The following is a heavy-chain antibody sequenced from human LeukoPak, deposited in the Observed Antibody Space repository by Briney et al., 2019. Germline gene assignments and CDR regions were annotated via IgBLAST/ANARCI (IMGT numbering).Heavy chain of an antibody. V-gene: IGHV3-66*01. CDR2: IYSGGST. D-gene: IGHD3/OR15-3a*01. Sequence: GGSLRLSCTASGFTFGDYAMSWFRQAPGKGLEWVSVIYSGGSTYYADSVKGRFTISRDNSKNTLYLQMNSLRAEDTAVYYCARDHGHDYWGQGTLVTVSS. CDR1: GFTFGDYA. CDR3: ARDHGHDY. J-gene: IGHJ4*02.